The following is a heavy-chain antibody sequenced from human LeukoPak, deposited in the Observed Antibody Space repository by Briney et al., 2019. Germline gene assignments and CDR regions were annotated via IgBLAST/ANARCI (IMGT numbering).Heavy chain of an antibody. D-gene: IGHD4-17*01. CDR1: GYSFTTYY. CDR2: INPSGGST. Sequence: ASVKVSCKTSGYSFTTYYMHWVRQAPGQGLEWMGIINPSGGSTSYAQKFQGRVTMTRDTSTSTVYMELSRLRSEDTAVYYCAAVTTSDFDYWGQGTLVTVSS. J-gene: IGHJ4*02. V-gene: IGHV1-46*01. CDR3: AAVTTSDFDY.